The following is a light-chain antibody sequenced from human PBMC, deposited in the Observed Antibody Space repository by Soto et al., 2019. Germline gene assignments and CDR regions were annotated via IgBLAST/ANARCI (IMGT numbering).Light chain of an antibody. CDR2: AAS. V-gene: IGKV1-12*01. J-gene: IGKJ4*01. CDR1: QGIRSW. CDR3: QQANSFPLT. Sequence: DIQMTQSPSSVSASVGDRVTTTCRASQGIRSWLAWYQQRQGKAPQXLIYAASSLQSGVPSRFSGSGSGTDLTLTISSLQPEDFETYFCQQANSFPLTFGGGTKVDIK.